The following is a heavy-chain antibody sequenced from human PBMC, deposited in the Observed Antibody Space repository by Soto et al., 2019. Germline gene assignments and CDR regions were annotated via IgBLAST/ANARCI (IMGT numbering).Heavy chain of an antibody. V-gene: IGHV4-61*01. CDR2: ISYSGGS. D-gene: IGHD1-20*01. J-gene: IGHJ5*02. CDR1: AGYLERSIYF. CDR3: TRRYNWNDNYFDP. Sequence: PSETLSLTCSVSAGYLERSIYFWNWIRQHPGKGLEWIGNISYSGGSNPTPALKSRVTLSLDTFNNQFSLRLTSVTAADTAIYYCTRRYNWNDNYFDPWGPGALVTVSS.